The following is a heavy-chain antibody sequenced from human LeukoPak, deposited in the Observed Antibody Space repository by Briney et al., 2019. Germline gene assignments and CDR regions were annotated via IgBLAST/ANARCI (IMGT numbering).Heavy chain of an antibody. J-gene: IGHJ5*02. D-gene: IGHD6-13*01. V-gene: IGHV4-34*01. Sequence: PSETLSLTCAVYGGSFSGYYWSWIRQPPGKGLEWIGEINHSGSTNYNPSLKSRVTISVDTSKNQFSLKLSSVTAADTAVYYCARRGLSSRYNWFDPWGQGTLVTVSS. CDR1: GGSFSGYY. CDR3: ARRGLSSRYNWFDP. CDR2: INHSGST.